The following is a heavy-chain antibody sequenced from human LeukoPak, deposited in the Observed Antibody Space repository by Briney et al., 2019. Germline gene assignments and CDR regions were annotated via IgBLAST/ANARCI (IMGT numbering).Heavy chain of an antibody. CDR3: AKGIVSTSAGGFDY. CDR1: GFTFSYFG. J-gene: IGHJ4*02. V-gene: IGHV3-30*18. CDR2: ISYDGSNK. D-gene: IGHD2-2*01. Sequence: GGSLRLSCAASGFTFSYFGMHWVRQAPGKGLEWVAVISYDGSNKYYADSVKGRFTISRDNSKNTLYLQMNSVRTEDTAVYYCAKGIVSTSAGGFDYWGQGTLVTVSS.